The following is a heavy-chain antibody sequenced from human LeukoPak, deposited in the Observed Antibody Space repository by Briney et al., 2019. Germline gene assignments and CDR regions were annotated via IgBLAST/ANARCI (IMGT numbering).Heavy chain of an antibody. Sequence: SETLSLTCAVYGGSFSGYYWSWIRQPPGKGLEWIGEINHSGSTNYNPSLKSRVTISVDTSKNQFSLKLSSVTAADTAVYYCARGKSPYSSGWYYWGQEPWSPSPQ. D-gene: IGHD6-19*01. V-gene: IGHV4-34*01. CDR3: ARGKSPYSSGWYY. CDR1: GGSFSGYY. J-gene: IGHJ4*01. CDR2: INHSGST.